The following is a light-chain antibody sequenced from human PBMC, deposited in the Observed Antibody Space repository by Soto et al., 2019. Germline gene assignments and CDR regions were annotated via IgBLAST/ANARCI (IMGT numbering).Light chain of an antibody. J-gene: IGLJ1*01. CDR2: EVT. V-gene: IGLV2-14*01. CDR1: ISDIDTYNY. CDR3: SSYTSSTDYV. Sequence: QSLLTQAASVSGSRGQSITISCTGTISDIDTYNYVSRYQQHPGKAPKLIIYEVTNRPSGVSNRFSGSKSGDTASLTISGLRAEDEADYYCSSYTSSTDYVFGTGTKVTVL.